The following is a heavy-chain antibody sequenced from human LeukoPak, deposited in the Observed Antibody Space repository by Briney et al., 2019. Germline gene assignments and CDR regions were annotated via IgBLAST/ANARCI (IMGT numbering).Heavy chain of an antibody. CDR2: INPNSGDT. Sequence: ASVTVSCKASGYTFTGYYMPWVRQAPGQGLEWMGWINPNSGDTHYAQKFQGRVTMTRDTSINTAYMELSRLRSDDTAVYYCARDQAFVYCSGGTCYDDYWGQGSLVTVSS. J-gene: IGHJ4*02. V-gene: IGHV1-2*02. D-gene: IGHD2-15*01. CDR3: ARDQAFVYCSGGTCYDDY. CDR1: GYTFTGYY.